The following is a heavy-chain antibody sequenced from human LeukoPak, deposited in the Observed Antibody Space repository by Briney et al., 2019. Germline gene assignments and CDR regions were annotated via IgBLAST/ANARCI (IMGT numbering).Heavy chain of an antibody. Sequence: SETLSLTCTVSGGSISSYYWSWIRQPPGKGLEWIGYIYYSGSTNHNPSLKSRVTISVDTSKNQSSLKLSSVTAADTAVYYCARAEGLWFGEPTWPYGMDVWGQGTTVTVSS. V-gene: IGHV4-59*01. D-gene: IGHD3-10*01. J-gene: IGHJ6*02. CDR2: IYYSGST. CDR1: GGSISSYY. CDR3: ARAEGLWFGEPTWPYGMDV.